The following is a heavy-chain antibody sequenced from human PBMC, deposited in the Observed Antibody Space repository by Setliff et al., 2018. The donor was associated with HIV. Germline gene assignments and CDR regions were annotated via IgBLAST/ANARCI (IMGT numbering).Heavy chain of an antibody. CDR1: GHTFTSYD. V-gene: IGHV1-8*01. D-gene: IGHD6-13*01. Sequence: ASVKVSCKASGHTFTSYDINWVRQATGRGLEWMGWMNPNSGNTGYAQKFQGRVTMTRNISISTAYMELSSLRSEDSAVYYCASSWSRVPYYGLDVWGQGTTVTVSS. CDR3: ASSWSRVPYYGLDV. J-gene: IGHJ6*02. CDR2: MNPNSGNT.